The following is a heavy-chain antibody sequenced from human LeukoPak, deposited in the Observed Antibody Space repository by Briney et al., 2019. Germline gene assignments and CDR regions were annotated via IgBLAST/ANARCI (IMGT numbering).Heavy chain of an antibody. V-gene: IGHV3-23*01. CDR1: GFTFSSYA. D-gene: IGHD6-19*01. CDR2: ISGYGGNT. CDR3: AKDEGTRQWLVLGFDY. Sequence: PGGSLRLSCVASGFTFSSYAMNWVRQAPGKGLEWVSTISGYGGNTYYADSVKGRFTISRDNSKNTLYLQVNSLRAEDTATYYCAKDEGTRQWLVLGFDYWGQGTLVTVSS. J-gene: IGHJ4*02.